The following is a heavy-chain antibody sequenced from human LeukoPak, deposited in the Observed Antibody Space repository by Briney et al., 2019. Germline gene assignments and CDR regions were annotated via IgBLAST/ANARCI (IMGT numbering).Heavy chain of an antibody. CDR3: ANGADYTFRFDY. D-gene: IGHD3-16*01. Sequence: SETLSLTCAVYGGSFSGYYWSWNRQPPGKGLEWIGEINHSGSTNYNPSLKSRVTISVDTSKNQFSLKLSSVTAADTAVYYCANGADYTFRFDYWGQGTLVTVSS. V-gene: IGHV4-34*01. J-gene: IGHJ4*02. CDR1: GGSFSGYY. CDR2: INHSGST.